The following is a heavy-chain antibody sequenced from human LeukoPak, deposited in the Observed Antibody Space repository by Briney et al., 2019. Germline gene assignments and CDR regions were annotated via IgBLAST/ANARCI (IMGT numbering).Heavy chain of an antibody. CDR2: LTGSGGTT. D-gene: IGHD3-10*01. Sequence: PGGTLRLSCAASGFTFRDYGMSWVRQAPGKGLEWVSALTGSGGTTYYADSVKGRFTISRDNSKNTLYLQMNSLRADDTAVYYCAKDRGPRYYGSGSFGYWGQGTLVTVSS. CDR3: AKDRGPRYYGSGSFGY. J-gene: IGHJ4*02. CDR1: GFTFRDYG. V-gene: IGHV3-23*01.